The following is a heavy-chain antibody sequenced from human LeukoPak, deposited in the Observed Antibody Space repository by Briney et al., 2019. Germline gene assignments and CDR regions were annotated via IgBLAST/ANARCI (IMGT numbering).Heavy chain of an antibody. J-gene: IGHJ5*02. CDR1: GFTFSTYA. D-gene: IGHD1-1*01. CDR2: VSGSGGTT. CDR3: AKDSFALEPRNWFDP. Sequence: PGGSLRLSCAASGFTFSTYAMSWVRQAPGKGLEWVSAVSGSGGTTYYADSVKGRFTISRDNSKNTLYLQINSLRAEDTAVYYCAKDSFALEPRNWFDPWGRGTLVTVSS. V-gene: IGHV3-23*01.